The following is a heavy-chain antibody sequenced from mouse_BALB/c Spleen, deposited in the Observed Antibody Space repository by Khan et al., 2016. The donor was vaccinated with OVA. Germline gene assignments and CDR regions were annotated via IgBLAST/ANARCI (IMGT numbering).Heavy chain of an antibody. D-gene: IGHD2-14*01. CDR1: GFSLSRYN. CDR3: DRAYYRYDGYCAMDY. Sequence: QVQLKQSGPGLVAPSQSLSSTCTVSGFSLSRYNIHWVRQPPGKGLEWLGVIWGGGGTDYNSTLKSRLSISKDNSKSQVFLKLNSLQTDDTAMYYCDRAYYRYDGYCAMDYWGQGTSVTVSS. J-gene: IGHJ4*01. V-gene: IGHV2-6-4*01. CDR2: IWGGGGT.